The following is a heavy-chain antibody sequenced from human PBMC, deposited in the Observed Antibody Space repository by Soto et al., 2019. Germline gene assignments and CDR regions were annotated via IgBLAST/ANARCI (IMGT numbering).Heavy chain of an antibody. CDR2: ISYDGGNK. CDR1: GFTFSSYG. Sequence: QVQLVESGGGVVQPGRSLRLSCAASGFTFSSYGMHWVRQAPGKGLEWVAVISYDGGNKYYADSVKGRFTISRDNSKNTLYLQMNSLRAEDTAVYYCAKDYNNWNYGDFDYWGQGTLVTVSS. V-gene: IGHV3-30*18. CDR3: AKDYNNWNYGDFDY. J-gene: IGHJ4*01. D-gene: IGHD1-7*01.